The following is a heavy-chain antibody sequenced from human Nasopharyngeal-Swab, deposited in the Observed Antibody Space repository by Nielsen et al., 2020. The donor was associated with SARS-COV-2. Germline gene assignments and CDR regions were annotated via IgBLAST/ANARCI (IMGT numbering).Heavy chain of an antibody. Sequence: SETLSLTCTVSGGSISSSSYYWGWIRQPPGKGLEWIGSIYYSGSTYYNPSLKSRVTISVDTFKNQFSLKLSSVTAADTAVYYCARQYYDSSGYLESDYFDYWGQGTLVTVSS. CDR3: ARQYYDSSGYLESDYFDY. V-gene: IGHV4-39*01. CDR1: GGSISSSSYY. D-gene: IGHD3-22*01. CDR2: IYYSGST. J-gene: IGHJ4*02.